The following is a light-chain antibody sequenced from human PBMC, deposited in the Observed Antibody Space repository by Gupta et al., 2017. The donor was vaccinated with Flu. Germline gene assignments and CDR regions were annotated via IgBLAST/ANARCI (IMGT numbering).Light chain of an antibody. CDR2: GAS. CDR1: ESVSIN. V-gene: IGKV3-15*01. Sequence: EIVLTQPPATLSVSPGEGVTLQCRASESVSINLAWYQQKLGPAPRLLIYGASTRATGSPARFSGSGSETEFTLSISSLQSEDFAVYYCQQYYTWPRFGQGTRVEIK. J-gene: IGKJ1*01. CDR3: QQYYTWPR.